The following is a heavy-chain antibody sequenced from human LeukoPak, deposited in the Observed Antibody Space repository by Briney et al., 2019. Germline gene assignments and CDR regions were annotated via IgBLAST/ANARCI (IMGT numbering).Heavy chain of an antibody. D-gene: IGHD3-22*01. V-gene: IGHV3-48*01. CDR3: ARTRGSGYLTFDY. J-gene: IGHJ4*02. Sequence: GGSLRLSCAASEFTFSSYSMNWVRQAPGKGLEWVSYITNSGNSKSYADSVKGRFTISRDNTKNSLCLQMNGLRAEDTAVYYCARTRGSGYLTFDYWGQGILVTVSP. CDR1: EFTFSSYS. CDR2: ITNSGNSK.